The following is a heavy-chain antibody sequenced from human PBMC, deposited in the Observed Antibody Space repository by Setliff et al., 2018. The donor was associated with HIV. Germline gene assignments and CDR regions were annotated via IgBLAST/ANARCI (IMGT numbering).Heavy chain of an antibody. CDR3: ARARGSTLYINTFDS. CDR1: GGSVNSQSDY. CDR2: IYISRST. D-gene: IGHD3-16*01. J-gene: IGHJ4*02. V-gene: IGHV4-61*09. Sequence: PSETLSLTCTVSGGSVNSQSDYWTWIRQPAGKGLEWLGHIYISRSTNYNPSFKGRVAMSVDRSKNQFSLKLSSATAADTAVYHCARARGSTLYINTFDSWGQGTLVTVSS.